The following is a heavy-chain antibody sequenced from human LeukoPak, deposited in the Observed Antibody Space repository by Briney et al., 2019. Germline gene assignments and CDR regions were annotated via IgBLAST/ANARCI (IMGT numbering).Heavy chain of an antibody. J-gene: IGHJ4*02. CDR2: IYYSGST. V-gene: IGHV4-59*08. D-gene: IGHD4-17*01. Sequence: SETLSPTCTVSGGSISSYYWSWIRQPPGKGLEWIGYIYYSGSTNYNPSLKSRVTISVDTSKNQFSLKLSSVTAADTAVYYCARSPGNTALDYWGQGTLVTVSS. CDR3: ARSPGNTALDY. CDR1: GGSISSYY.